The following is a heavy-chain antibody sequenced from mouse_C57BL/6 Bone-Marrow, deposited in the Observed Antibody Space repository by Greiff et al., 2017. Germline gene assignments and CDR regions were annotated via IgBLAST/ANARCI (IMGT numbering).Heavy chain of an antibody. CDR3: TTSYYGNYPFAY. J-gene: IGHJ3*01. CDR2: IDPENGDT. D-gene: IGHD2-10*01. Sequence: VQLQQSGAELVRPGASVKLSCTASGFNIKDDYMHWVKQRPEQGLEWIGWIDPENGDTEYASKFQGKATITADTSSNTAYLQLSSLTSEDTAVYYCTTSYYGNYPFAYWGQGTLVTVSA. V-gene: IGHV14-4*01. CDR1: GFNIKDDY.